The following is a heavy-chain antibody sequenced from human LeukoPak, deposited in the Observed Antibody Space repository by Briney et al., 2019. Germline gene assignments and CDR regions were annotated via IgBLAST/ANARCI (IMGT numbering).Heavy chain of an antibody. V-gene: IGHV3-23*01. CDR3: AKALAAAADFDY. CDR1: GFTFSDHA. Sequence: GGSLRLSCAASGFTFSDHAMSWVRQAPGKGLEWVSAISGSGGSTYYADSVKGRFTISRDNSKNTLYLQMNSLRAEDTAVYYCAKALAAAADFDYWGQGTLVTVSS. D-gene: IGHD6-13*01. CDR2: ISGSGGST. J-gene: IGHJ4*02.